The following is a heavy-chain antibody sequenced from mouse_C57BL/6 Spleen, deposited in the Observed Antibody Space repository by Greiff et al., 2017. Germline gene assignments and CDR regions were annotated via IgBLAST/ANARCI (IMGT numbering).Heavy chain of an antibody. V-gene: IGHV1-42*01. CDR3: ARGYSNPYYAMDY. J-gene: IGHJ4*01. CDR1: GYSFTGYY. Sequence: EVQLQQSGPELVKPGASVKISCKASGYSFTGYYMNWVKQSPEKSLEWIGEINPSTGGTTYNQKFKAKATLTVAKSSSTAYMQLKSLTSEDSAVYYCARGYSNPYYAMDYWGQGTSVTVSS. D-gene: IGHD2-5*01. CDR2: INPSTGGT.